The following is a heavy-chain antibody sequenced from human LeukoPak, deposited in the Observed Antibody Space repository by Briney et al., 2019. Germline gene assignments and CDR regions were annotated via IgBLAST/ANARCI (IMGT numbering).Heavy chain of an antibody. J-gene: IGHJ4*02. CDR2: IRSKPYGVTT. CDR1: GFTFGDYA. V-gene: IGHV3-49*04. Sequence: GGSLRLXCTASGFTFGDYAMSWVRQAPGKGLEWVGFIRSKPYGVTTEYAASVKGRFTISRDDSKSIAYLQMNSLKTEDTAVYYCTASMIVVVIDYWGQGTLVTVSS. CDR3: TASMIVVVIDY. D-gene: IGHD3-22*01.